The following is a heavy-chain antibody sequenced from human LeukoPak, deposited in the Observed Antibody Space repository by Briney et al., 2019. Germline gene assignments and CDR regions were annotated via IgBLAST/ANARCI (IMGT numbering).Heavy chain of an antibody. CDR3: ATGANLFQF. D-gene: IGHD1-14*01. V-gene: IGHV3-21*01. CDR2: ISSSSSYR. J-gene: IGHJ4*02. CDR1: GFSFTNYT. Sequence: GGSLRLSCAASGFSFTNYTMNWVRQAPGKGLEWVSSISSSSSYRYYADSVKGRFTISRDNAKNEVYLEMNNLRGADTAVYYCATGANLFQFWGQGTLVTVSS.